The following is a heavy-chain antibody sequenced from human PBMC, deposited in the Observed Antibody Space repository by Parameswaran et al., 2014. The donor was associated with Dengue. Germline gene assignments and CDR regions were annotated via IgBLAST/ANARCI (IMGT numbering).Heavy chain of an antibody. Sequence: QAGGSLRLSCAASGFTFRTFAMTWVRQAPGKGLDWVSTISGSGDDTFYADSVKGRFAVYRDKSKNTMYLQMNSLRADDTAVYYCAKDRSDSSEWYVFDYWGQGTLVTVSS. CDR2: ISGSGDDT. CDR1: GFTFRTFA. V-gene: IGHV3-23*01. J-gene: IGHJ4*02. D-gene: IGHD6-19*01. CDR3: AKDRSDSSEWYVFDY.